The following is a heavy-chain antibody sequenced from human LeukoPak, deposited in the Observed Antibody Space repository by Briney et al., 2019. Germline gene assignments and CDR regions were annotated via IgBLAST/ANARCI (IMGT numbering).Heavy chain of an antibody. CDR1: GGSISSSSYY. V-gene: IGHV4-39*01. CDR3: ARPAFGVVEEGYYYYMDV. Sequence: PSETLSLTCTVSGGSISSSSYYWGWIRQPPGKGLEWIGSIYYSGSTYYNPSLKSRVTISVDTSKNQFSLKLSSVTAADTAVYYCARPAFGVVEEGYYYYMDVWGKGTTVTVSS. CDR2: IYYSGST. D-gene: IGHD3-3*01. J-gene: IGHJ6*03.